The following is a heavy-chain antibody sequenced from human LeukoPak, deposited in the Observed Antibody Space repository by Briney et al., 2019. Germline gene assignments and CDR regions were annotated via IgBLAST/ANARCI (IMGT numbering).Heavy chain of an antibody. Sequence: LTGGSLRLSCAASGFTFSSYAMSWVRQAPGKGLEWVSAISGSGGSTYYADSVKGRFTISRDNSKNTLYLQMNSLRAEDTAVYYCAKHLVPYSSGWYTTSVYYFDYWGQGTLVTVSS. CDR3: AKHLVPYSSGWYTTSVYYFDY. CDR2: ISGSGGST. V-gene: IGHV3-23*01. CDR1: GFTFSSYA. D-gene: IGHD6-19*01. J-gene: IGHJ4*02.